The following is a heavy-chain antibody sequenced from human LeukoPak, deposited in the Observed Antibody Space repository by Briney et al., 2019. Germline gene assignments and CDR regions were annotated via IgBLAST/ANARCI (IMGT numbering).Heavy chain of an antibody. CDR2: ISGSGGST. Sequence: GGSLRLSCAASGFTFSSYAMSWVRQAPGKGLEWVSAISGSGGSTYYADSVKGRFTISRDNSKDTLYLQMNSLRAEDTAVYYCARLLRDMDYYYYYGMDVWGQGTTVTVSS. CDR3: ARLLRDMDYYYYYGMDV. D-gene: IGHD1-26*01. V-gene: IGHV3-23*01. CDR1: GFTFSSYA. J-gene: IGHJ6*02.